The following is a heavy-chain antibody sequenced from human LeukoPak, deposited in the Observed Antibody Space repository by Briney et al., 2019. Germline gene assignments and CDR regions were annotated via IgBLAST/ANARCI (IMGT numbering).Heavy chain of an antibody. D-gene: IGHD3-9*01. J-gene: IGHJ3*02. CDR1: GGSISSSNW. Sequence: SETLSLTCAVSGGSISSSNWWSWVRQPPGKGLEWIGEIYHSGSTNYNPSLKSRVTISVDKSKNQFSLKLSSVTAADTAVYYCASSPRVDGGDAFDIWGQGTMVTVSS. CDR3: ASSPRVDGGDAFDI. V-gene: IGHV4-4*02. CDR2: IYHSGST.